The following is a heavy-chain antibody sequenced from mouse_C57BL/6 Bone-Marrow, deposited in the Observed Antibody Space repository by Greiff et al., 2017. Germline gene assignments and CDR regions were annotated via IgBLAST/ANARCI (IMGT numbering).Heavy chain of an antibody. CDR2: IDPSDSYT. V-gene: IGHV1-69*01. Sequence: QVQLQQPGAELVMPGASVKLSCKASGYTFTSYWMHWVKQRPGQGLEWIGEIDPSDSYTNYNQKFKGKSTLTVDKSSSTAYMQLSSLTSEDSAVYYCARRGMVTTGFADWGQGTLVTVSA. CDR3: ARRGMVTTGFAD. D-gene: IGHD2-2*01. J-gene: IGHJ3*01. CDR1: GYTFTSYW.